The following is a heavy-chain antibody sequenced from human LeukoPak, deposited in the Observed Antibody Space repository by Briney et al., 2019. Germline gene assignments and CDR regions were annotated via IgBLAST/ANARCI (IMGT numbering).Heavy chain of an antibody. CDR2: ISYDGSNK. D-gene: IGHD2-21*02. J-gene: IGHJ4*02. V-gene: IGHV3-30-3*01. Sequence: PGGSLRLSCAASGFTFSSYAMHWVRQAPGKGLEWVAVISYDGSNKYYADSVKGRFTISRDNSKNTLYLQMNSLRAEDTAVYYCARDPDRIVVVTGDYWGQGTLVTVSS. CDR3: ARDPDRIVVVTGDY. CDR1: GFTFSSYA.